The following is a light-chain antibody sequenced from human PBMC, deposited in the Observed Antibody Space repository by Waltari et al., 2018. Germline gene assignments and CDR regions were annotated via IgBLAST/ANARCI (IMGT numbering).Light chain of an antibody. CDR1: SSAVGGYSY. Sequence: QSALTQPRSVSGPPGQSVTIPCTGTSSAVGGYSYVSWYQQHPGKAPKLMIYDVSKRPSGVPDRFSGSKSGNTASLTISGLQAEDEADYYCCSYAGSYTPVVFGGGTKLTVL. CDR2: DVS. J-gene: IGLJ2*01. CDR3: CSYAGSYTPVV. V-gene: IGLV2-11*01.